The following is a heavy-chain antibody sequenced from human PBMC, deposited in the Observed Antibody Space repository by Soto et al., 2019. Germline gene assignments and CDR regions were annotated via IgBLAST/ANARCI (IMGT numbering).Heavy chain of an antibody. CDR1: GFTFSRYA. V-gene: IGHV3-23*01. J-gene: IGHJ4*02. CDR3: ATQDFRGTTGTT. D-gene: IGHD1-1*01. Sequence: GGSLRLSCAASGFTFSRYAMGWVRQAPGKGLEWVSVISGSGGNIHYADSVKGRFTISRDNSKNTLYLQMNSLRVKDTAVYNCATQDFRGTTGTTWGQGTLVTVSS. CDR2: ISGSGGNI.